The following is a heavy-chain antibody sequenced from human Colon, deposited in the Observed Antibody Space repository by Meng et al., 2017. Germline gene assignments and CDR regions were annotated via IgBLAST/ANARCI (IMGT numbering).Heavy chain of an antibody. D-gene: IGHD5-24*01. J-gene: IGHJ4*02. V-gene: IGHV1-2*02. CDR1: GYTFIDFY. Sequence: QGERGHAGAEVNKPGASVKVSCKASGYTFIDFYIHWMRQAPGQGLEWMGWINPNSGGAVYAQKFQGRITMTRDTSINTAYMELSSLISDDTAVYYCARDTAYKDYWGQGTMVTVSS. CDR3: ARDTAYKDY. CDR2: INPNSGGA.